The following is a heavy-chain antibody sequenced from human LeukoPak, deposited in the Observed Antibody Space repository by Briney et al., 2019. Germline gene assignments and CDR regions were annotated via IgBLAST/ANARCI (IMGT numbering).Heavy chain of an antibody. D-gene: IGHD6-19*01. CDR3: ARQGRSSGPWGY. V-gene: IGHV4-59*08. J-gene: IGHJ4*02. Sequence: SETLSHTCTVSGGSISSYYWSWIRQPPGKGLEWIGYIYSTGSTNYNPSLKSRATISLDTSKNQFSLRLTSLTAADTAVYYCARQGRSSGPWGYWGQGTLVTVSS. CDR1: GGSISSYY. CDR2: IYSTGST.